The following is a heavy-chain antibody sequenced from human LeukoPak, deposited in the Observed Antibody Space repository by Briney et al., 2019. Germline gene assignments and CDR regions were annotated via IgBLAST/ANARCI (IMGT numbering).Heavy chain of an antibody. D-gene: IGHD4-23*01. V-gene: IGHV3-30-3*01. CDR2: ISYDGSNK. J-gene: IGHJ3*02. Sequence: GGSLRLSCAASGFTFSKYWMNWVRQAPGKGLEWVAVISYDGSNKYYADSVKGRFTISRDNSKNTLYLQMNSLRAEDTAVYYCARDASVTPNAFDIWGQGTMVTVSS. CDR1: GFTFSKYW. CDR3: ARDASVTPNAFDI.